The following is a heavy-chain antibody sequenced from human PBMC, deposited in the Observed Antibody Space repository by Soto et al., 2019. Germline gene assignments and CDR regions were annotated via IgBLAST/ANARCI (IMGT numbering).Heavy chain of an antibody. V-gene: IGHV4-59*06. J-gene: IGHJ4*02. D-gene: IGHD3-22*01. CDR1: GASISRYY. CDR3: ARTSYDSSGTAADH. Sequence: PSETLSLTCTVSGASISRYYWSWIRQSPGKGLEWIGYIYYSGSTYYNPSLKSRVTISVDTSKNQFSLKLSSVTAADTAVYYCARTSYDSSGTAADHWGQG. CDR2: IYYSGST.